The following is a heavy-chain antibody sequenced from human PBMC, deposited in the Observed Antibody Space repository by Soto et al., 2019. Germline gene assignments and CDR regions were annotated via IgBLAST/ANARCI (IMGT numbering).Heavy chain of an antibody. V-gene: IGHV1-8*01. CDR2: MNPNSGNT. CDR1: GYTFTSYD. CDR3: AREKTSYGMDV. Sequence: QVQLVQSGAEVKKPGASVKVSCKASGYTFTSYDINWVRQANGQGLEWMGWMNPNSGNTGYAQKFQGRVTMTRNTSIRTAYMELSSLRSEDMALYYCAREKTSYGMDVWGQGSTVTVSS. J-gene: IGHJ6*02.